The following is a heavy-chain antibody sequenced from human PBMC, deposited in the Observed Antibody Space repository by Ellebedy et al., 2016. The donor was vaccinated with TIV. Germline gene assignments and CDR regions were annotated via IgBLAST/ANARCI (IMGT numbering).Heavy chain of an antibody. CDR1: GYTFTSYY. J-gene: IGHJ5*02. V-gene: IGHV1-46*01. D-gene: IGHD2-2*01. CDR3: ATGSPAAINNVGENWFDP. Sequence: AASVKVSCKASGYTFTSYYMHWVRQAPGQGLEWMGIINPSGGSTSYAQKFQGRVTMTEDTSTDTAYMELSSLRSEDTAVYYCATGSPAAINNVGENWFDPWGQGTLVTVSS. CDR2: INPSGGST.